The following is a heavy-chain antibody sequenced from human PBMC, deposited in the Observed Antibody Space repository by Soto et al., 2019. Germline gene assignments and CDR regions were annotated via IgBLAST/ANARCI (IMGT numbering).Heavy chain of an antibody. V-gene: IGHV3-21*01. CDR2: IGSSSYV. D-gene: IGHD6-13*01. CDR1: GFSFSSYT. J-gene: IGHJ4*02. Sequence: GGSLRLSCAASGFSFSSYTMNWVRQAPGKGLEWVSSIGSSSYVYYVDSVKGRFTISRDNAKNSLFLQMNSLRAEDTSVYYCTRDGSYGSSWNFPYYFDYWGQGTLVTVSS. CDR3: TRDGSYGSSWNFPYYFDY.